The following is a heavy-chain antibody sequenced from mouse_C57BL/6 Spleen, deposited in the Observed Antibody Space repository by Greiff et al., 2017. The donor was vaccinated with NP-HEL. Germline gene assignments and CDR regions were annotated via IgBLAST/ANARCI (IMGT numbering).Heavy chain of an antibody. CDR3: ARGYSRYYAMDY. J-gene: IGHJ4*01. D-gene: IGHD2-12*01. CDR1: GFTFSDYG. CDR2: ISNLAYSI. V-gene: IGHV5-15*01. Sequence: DVKLVESGGGLVQPGGSLKLSCAASGFTFSDYGMAWVRQAPRKGPEWVAFISNLAYSIYYADTVTGRFTISRENAKNTLYLEMSSLRSEDTAMYYCARGYSRYYAMDYWGQGTSVTVSS.